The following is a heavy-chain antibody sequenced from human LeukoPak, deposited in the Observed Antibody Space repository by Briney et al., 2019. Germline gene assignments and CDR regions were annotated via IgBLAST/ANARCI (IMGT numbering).Heavy chain of an antibody. Sequence: GGSLRLSCAASGFTFSSYNMNWVRQAPGKGLEWVSFISSSSSYIYYADSVKGRFTISRDNAKNSLYLQMNSLRAEDTAVYYCARDPARQFDYWGKGTLVTVSS. CDR1: GFTFSSYN. CDR3: ARDPARQFDY. CDR2: ISSSSSYI. V-gene: IGHV3-21*01. J-gene: IGHJ4*02. D-gene: IGHD2-2*01.